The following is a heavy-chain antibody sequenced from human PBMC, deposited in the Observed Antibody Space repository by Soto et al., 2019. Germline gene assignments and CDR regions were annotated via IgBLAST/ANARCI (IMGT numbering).Heavy chain of an antibody. J-gene: IGHJ4*02. Sequence: SETLFLTCTVSGGSISSNSFYWGWIRQPPGKGLEWIGTTSYSGSTYYNPSLKSRVTISAGTSKNQFSLTLSSVTAEDTAVYYCARHDDGPDYWGQGSLVTVSS. CDR1: GGSISSNSFY. D-gene: IGHD3-3*01. V-gene: IGHV4-39*01. CDR3: ARHDDGPDY. CDR2: TSYSGST.